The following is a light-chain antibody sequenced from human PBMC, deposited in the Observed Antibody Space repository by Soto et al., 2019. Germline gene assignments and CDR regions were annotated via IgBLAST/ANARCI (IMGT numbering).Light chain of an antibody. Sequence: EIVLTQSPGTLSLSPGERATLSCRASQSVSSSYLAWYQQKPGQAPRLLIYGASSRATGIPDRFSGGGSGTDFTLTISRLEPEDFAVYYCQQYGSSPVFGQGTELEIK. J-gene: IGKJ2*01. CDR1: QSVSSSY. V-gene: IGKV3-20*01. CDR3: QQYGSSPV. CDR2: GAS.